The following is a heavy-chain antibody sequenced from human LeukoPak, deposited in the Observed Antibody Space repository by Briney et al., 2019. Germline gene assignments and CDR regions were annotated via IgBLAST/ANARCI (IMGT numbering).Heavy chain of an antibody. J-gene: IGHJ4*02. V-gene: IGHV1-3*01. CDR1: GYTFTSYA. Sequence: ASVKVSCKASGYTFTSYAMHWVRQAPGQRLEWMGWINAGNGNTKYSQKFQGRVTITRDTSASTAYMELSSLRSEDTAVYYCARAYYYDSSGHQPLGYWGQGTLVTVSS. D-gene: IGHD3-22*01. CDR3: ARAYYYDSSGHQPLGY. CDR2: INAGNGNT.